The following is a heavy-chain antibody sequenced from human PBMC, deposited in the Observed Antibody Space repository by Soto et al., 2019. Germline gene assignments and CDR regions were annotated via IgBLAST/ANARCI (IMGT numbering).Heavy chain of an antibody. Sequence: VQLVESGGGVVQPGRSLRLSCAASGFTFSDYAMHWVRQAPGKGLEWVAVVSHDGRNTHCADSVKGRFTISRDRSKXXXXXXXXXXXXXXXXXXXXXXXGRXWLVTSDFNYWGQGALVT. J-gene: IGHJ4*02. V-gene: IGHV3-30*03. CDR1: GFTFSDYA. CDR3: XXXGRXWLVTSDFNY. D-gene: IGHD6-19*01. CDR2: VSHDGRNT.